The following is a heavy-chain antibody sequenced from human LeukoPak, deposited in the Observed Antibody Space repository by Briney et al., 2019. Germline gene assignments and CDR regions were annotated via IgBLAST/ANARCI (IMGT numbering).Heavy chain of an antibody. CDR1: GFTFSSYA. D-gene: IGHD3-3*01. CDR2: ISYDGSNK. J-gene: IGHJ5*02. V-gene: IGHV3-30*10. CDR3: ARDGRGFGWFDP. Sequence: GRSLRLSCAASGFTFSSYAMHWVRQAPGKGLEWVAVISYDGSNKYYTDSVKGRFTISRDNSKKTLYLQMNSLRREDTAVYYCARDGRGFGWFDPWGQGTLVTVFS.